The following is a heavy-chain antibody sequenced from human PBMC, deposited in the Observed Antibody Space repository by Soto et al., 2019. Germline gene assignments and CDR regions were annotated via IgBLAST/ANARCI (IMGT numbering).Heavy chain of an antibody. D-gene: IGHD3-10*01. CDR3: ARSRITMVRGVIKGENGMDV. CDR2: INPNSGGT. CDR1: GYTFTGSN. Sequence: ASVRVSCKASGYTFTGSNMPWVRQAPGQGLDWMGWINPNSGGTNYAQKFQGRVTMTRDTSISTAYMELSRLRSDDTAVYYCARSRITMVRGVIKGENGMDVWGQGTTVTVSS. V-gene: IGHV1-2*02. J-gene: IGHJ6*02.